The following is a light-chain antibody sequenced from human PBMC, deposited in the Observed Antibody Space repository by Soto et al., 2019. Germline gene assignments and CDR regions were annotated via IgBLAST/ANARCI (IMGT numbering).Light chain of an antibody. Sequence: EIVLTQSPGTLSLSPGEGATLSCRASQSVSSSYLAWYQQKPGQAPRLLIYGASSRATAIPDRFSGSGSGTDFTLTISRLEPEDFAVYYCQQYGSSLFTFGPGTKADIK. CDR2: GAS. J-gene: IGKJ3*01. CDR3: QQYGSSLFT. CDR1: QSVSSSY. V-gene: IGKV3-20*01.